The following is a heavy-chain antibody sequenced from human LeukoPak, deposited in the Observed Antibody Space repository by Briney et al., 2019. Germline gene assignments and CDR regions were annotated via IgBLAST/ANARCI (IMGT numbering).Heavy chain of an antibody. J-gene: IGHJ5*02. CDR2: IRQDGSET. V-gene: IGHV3-7*01. CDR3: ATYRTVGRTNWFVT. D-gene: IGHD3-16*02. Sequence: PGGSLRLSCAASGFAFSTSYMIWVRQAPGKGLEWVANIRQDGSETFYVDSVKGRFTISRDNAKNSLYLQMSSLRVEDTAVYYWATYRTVGRTNWFVTWGQGTLVTVSS. CDR1: GFAFSTSY.